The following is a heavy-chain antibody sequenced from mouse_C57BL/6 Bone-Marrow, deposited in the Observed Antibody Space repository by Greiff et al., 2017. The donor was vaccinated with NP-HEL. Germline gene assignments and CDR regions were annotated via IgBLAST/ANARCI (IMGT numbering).Heavy chain of an antibody. D-gene: IGHD4-1*02. CDR1: GYAFTNYL. J-gene: IGHJ2*01. CDR2: INPGSGGI. Sequence: QVQLKESGAELVRPGTSVKVSCKASGYAFTNYLIEWVKQRPGQGLEWIGVINPGSGGINYNEKFKGKATLTADKAASTDYMQLSSLTSEDSAVYFCASGGNWFFDYWGQGTTLTVSS. V-gene: IGHV1-54*01. CDR3: ASGGNWFFDY.